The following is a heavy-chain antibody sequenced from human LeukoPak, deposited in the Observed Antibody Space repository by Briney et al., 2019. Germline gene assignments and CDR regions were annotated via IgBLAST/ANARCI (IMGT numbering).Heavy chain of an antibody. CDR1: GGSISSSSYY. J-gene: IGHJ4*02. D-gene: IGHD3-16*02. CDR3: ARQLEGDYVWGSYRYEFDY. CDR2: IYYSGST. Sequence: RPSETLSLTCTVSGGSISSSSYYWGWIRQPPGKGLEWIGSIYYSGSTYYNPSLKSRVTISVDTSKNQFSLKLSSVTAADTAVYYCARQLEGDYVWGSYRYEFDYWGQGTLVTVSS. V-gene: IGHV4-39*01.